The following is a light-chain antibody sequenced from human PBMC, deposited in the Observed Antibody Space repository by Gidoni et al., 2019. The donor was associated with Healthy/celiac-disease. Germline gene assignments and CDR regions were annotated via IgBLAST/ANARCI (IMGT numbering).Light chain of an antibody. CDR1: QSLLHSNGYNY. Sequence: DIVMTQSPLSLPVPPGEPASISCRSSQSLLHSNGYNYLDWYLQKPGQSPQLLVYLGSNRASGVPDRFSGSGSGTDFTLKISRVEAEDFGVYYCMQALQTPPTFGQGTKVEIK. J-gene: IGKJ1*01. V-gene: IGKV2-28*01. CDR2: LGS. CDR3: MQALQTPPT.